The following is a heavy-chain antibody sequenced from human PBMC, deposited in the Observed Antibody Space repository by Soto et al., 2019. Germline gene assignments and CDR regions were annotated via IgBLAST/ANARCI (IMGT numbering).Heavy chain of an antibody. CDR1: GFTFSSYA. Sequence: GESLRLSCAASGFTFSSYAMSWVRQAPGKGLEWVSAISGSGGSTYYADSVKGRFTISRDNSKNTLYLQMNSLRAEDTAVYYCAKMTTVVKAYFDYWGQGTLVTVSS. D-gene: IGHD4-17*01. V-gene: IGHV3-23*01. CDR3: AKMTTVVKAYFDY. CDR2: ISGSGGST. J-gene: IGHJ4*02.